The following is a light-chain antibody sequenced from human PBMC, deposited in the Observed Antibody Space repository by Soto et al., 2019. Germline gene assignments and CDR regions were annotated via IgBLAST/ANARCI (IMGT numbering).Light chain of an antibody. J-gene: IGKJ1*01. CDR3: QQYYSYTRA. V-gene: IGKV3-11*01. CDR2: GAS. Sequence: EIVLTQSPATLYLSPGERATLSCRASQSVSSYLAWYQQKPGQAPMLLIYGASNRATGIPDRFSGSGSGTDGTLTISSLKSEDCATYYCQQYYSYTRAFGQGTKVDIK. CDR1: QSVSSY.